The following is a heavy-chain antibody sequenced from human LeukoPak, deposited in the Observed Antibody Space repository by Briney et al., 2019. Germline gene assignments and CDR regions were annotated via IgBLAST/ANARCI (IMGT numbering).Heavy chain of an antibody. J-gene: IGHJ5*02. CDR1: GGSTSSGDYY. Sequence: SQTLSLTCTVSGGSTSSGDYYWSWIRQPPGKGLEWIGYIYYSGSTYYNPSLKSRVTISVDTSKNQFSLKLSSVTAADTAVYYCARVLFLEWAINWFDPWGQGTLVTVSS. CDR2: IYYSGST. D-gene: IGHD3-3*01. V-gene: IGHV4-30-4*08. CDR3: ARVLFLEWAINWFDP.